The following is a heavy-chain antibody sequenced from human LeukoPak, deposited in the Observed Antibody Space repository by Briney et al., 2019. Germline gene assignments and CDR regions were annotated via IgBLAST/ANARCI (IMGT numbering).Heavy chain of an antibody. V-gene: IGHV3-21*04. Sequence: PGGSLRLSCEASGFTFTTYSMTWVRQAPGKGLEWVSIISSGSSAIFSADALKGRFTISRDDAKNLLYLDMNSLRAEDTALYYCARAILPYSYATDYWGQGTLVTVSS. D-gene: IGHD5-18*01. CDR2: ISSGSSAI. CDR1: GFTFTTYS. J-gene: IGHJ4*02. CDR3: ARAILPYSYATDY.